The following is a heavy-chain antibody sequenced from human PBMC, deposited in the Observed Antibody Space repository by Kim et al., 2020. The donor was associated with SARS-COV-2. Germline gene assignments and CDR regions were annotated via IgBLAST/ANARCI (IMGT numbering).Heavy chain of an antibody. CDR3: ARDRYYYDSSGYYGRGDYYHYYGMDV. J-gene: IGHJ6*02. D-gene: IGHD3-22*01. Sequence: GGSLRLSCAAYGFTFSSYWMTWVRQAPGKGLEWVANIKQDGGEKYFVDSVKGRFTISRDNAKNSLYLQMNSLRAEDTAVYYCARDRYYYDSSGYYGRGDYYHYYGMDVWGQGTTVTVSS. V-gene: IGHV3-7*03. CDR2: IKQDGGEK. CDR1: GFTFSSYW.